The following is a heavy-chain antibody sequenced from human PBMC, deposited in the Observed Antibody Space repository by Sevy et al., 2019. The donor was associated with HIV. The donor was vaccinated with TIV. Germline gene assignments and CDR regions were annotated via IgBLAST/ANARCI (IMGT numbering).Heavy chain of an antibody. Sequence: SETLSLTCAVYGGSFNNDYWTWIRQPPGKGLEWIGEVSRAGTTKYNPSLQSRTTMSLDTSTNQFSLKLTSVTAGDTAMYYCAGSVPSVLTGPVGLFFQVYSGWFDPWGQGIMVTVSS. V-gene: IGHV4-34*10. CDR1: GGSFNNDY. D-gene: IGHD2-21*01. CDR2: VSRAGTT. J-gene: IGHJ5*02. CDR3: AGSVPSVLTGPVGLFFQVYSGWFDP.